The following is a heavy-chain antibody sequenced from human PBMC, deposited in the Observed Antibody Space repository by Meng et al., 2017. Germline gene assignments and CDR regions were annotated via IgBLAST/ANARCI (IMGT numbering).Heavy chain of an antibody. J-gene: IGHJ4*02. D-gene: IGHD2-2*01. CDR1: GYTLTSYA. CDR3: TRDGYSDCSRTSCFDS. V-gene: IGHV7-4-1*02. Sequence: QVQVVASGSELRKPGASVKVSCKASGYTLTSYAINWLRQAPGQGLQWMGWIDTKTGNPTYVPGFPGRLVFSLDTSVSTAYLQISGLKADDTAVYYCTRDGYSDCSRTSCFDSWGQGTLVTVSS. CDR2: IDTKTGNP.